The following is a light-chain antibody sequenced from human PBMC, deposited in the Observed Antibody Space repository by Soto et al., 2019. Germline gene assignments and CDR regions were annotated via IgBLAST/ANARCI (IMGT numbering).Light chain of an antibody. J-gene: IGKJ2*01. CDR3: QQRSNWPPT. CDR2: DAS. V-gene: IGKV3-11*01. CDR1: QSISTY. Sequence: EIVLTQSPATLSLSPGERATLFCRASQSISTYLAWYQQKSGQAPRLLIYDASNRATGIPARFSGGGSGTDFTLTVISLEPEDFAVYYCQQRSNWPPTFGQGTKLEI.